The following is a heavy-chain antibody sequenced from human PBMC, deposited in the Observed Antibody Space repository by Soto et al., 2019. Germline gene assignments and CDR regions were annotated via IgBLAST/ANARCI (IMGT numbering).Heavy chain of an antibody. CDR1: GFTFSRYW. J-gene: IGHJ4*02. V-gene: IGHV3-74*01. CDR2: LNTDGKDT. Sequence: EMQLVESGGGLVQPGGSLRLSCAASGFTFSRYWMHWVRQAPGKGLVWVSRLNTDGKDTRYADSVKGRFTISRDNAKNTLYLQMNSLRAEDTAVYYCAKDISLRGWVYLVVEYWGQGTLVTVSP. D-gene: IGHD6-13*01. CDR3: AKDISLRGWVYLVVEY.